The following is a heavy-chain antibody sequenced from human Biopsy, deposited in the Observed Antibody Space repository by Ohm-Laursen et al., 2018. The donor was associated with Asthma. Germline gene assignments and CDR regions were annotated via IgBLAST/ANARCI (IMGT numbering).Heavy chain of an antibody. D-gene: IGHD3-10*01. CDR2: ISVYNGNT. CDR1: GYTFNSAG. Sequence: GASVKVSCKTSGYTFNSAGITWVRQAPGQGLEWMGWISVYNGNTKDAQKLQDRVTMITDTSTSTAYMELRSLRSDDTAVYFCARAVHYSPYYGIDVWGQGTTVTVS. CDR3: ARAVHYSPYYGIDV. J-gene: IGHJ6*02. V-gene: IGHV1-18*01.